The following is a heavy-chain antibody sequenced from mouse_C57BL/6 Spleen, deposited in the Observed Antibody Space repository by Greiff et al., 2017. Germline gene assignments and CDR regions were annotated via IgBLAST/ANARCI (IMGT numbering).Heavy chain of an antibody. CDR1: GFNIKDDY. Sequence: VQLQQSGAELVRPGASVKLSCTASGFNIKDDYMHWVKQRPEQGLEWIGWIDPENGDTEYASKFQGKATITADTSSNTAYLQLSSLTSEDTAVYYCTRGNSNYDFDYWGQGTTLTVSS. V-gene: IGHV14-4*01. J-gene: IGHJ2*01. CDR2: IDPENGDT. CDR3: TRGNSNYDFDY. D-gene: IGHD2-5*01.